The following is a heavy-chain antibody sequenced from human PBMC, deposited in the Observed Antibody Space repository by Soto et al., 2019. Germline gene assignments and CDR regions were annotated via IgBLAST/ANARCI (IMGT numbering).Heavy chain of an antibody. Sequence: GGSLRLSCAASGVTFSSYAMHWVRQATGKGLEWVAVISYDGSNKYYADSVKGRFTISRDNSKNTLYLQMNSLRAEDTAVHYCARAGEAAAGRLYYYYYGMDVWGQGTTVTVSS. CDR1: GVTFSSYA. V-gene: IGHV3-30-3*01. J-gene: IGHJ6*02. D-gene: IGHD6-13*01. CDR3: ARAGEAAAGRLYYYYYGMDV. CDR2: ISYDGSNK.